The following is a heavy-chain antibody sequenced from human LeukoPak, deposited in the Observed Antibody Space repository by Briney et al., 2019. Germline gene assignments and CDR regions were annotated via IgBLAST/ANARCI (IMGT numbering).Heavy chain of an antibody. J-gene: IGHJ5*02. CDR3: ARHEYSGSYYGLSWFDP. CDR2: IYTSGST. D-gene: IGHD1-26*01. CDR1: GGSISSYY. V-gene: IGHV4-4*07. Sequence: KPSETLSLTCTVSGGSISSYYWSWIRQPAGKGLEWIGRIYTSGSTYYNPSLKSRVTISVDTSKNQLSLKLSSLTAADTAVYYCARHEYSGSYYGLSWFDPWGQGTLVTVSS.